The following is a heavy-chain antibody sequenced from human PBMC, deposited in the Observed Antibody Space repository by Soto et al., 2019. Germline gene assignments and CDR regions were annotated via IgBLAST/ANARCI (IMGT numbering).Heavy chain of an antibody. CDR2: ISAYSGNT. V-gene: IGHV1-18*01. CDR3: ARGEMFFDS. CDR1: GYTFTSYG. J-gene: IGHJ4*02. D-gene: IGHD1-26*01. Sequence: QVQLVQSGAEVKKPGASVKVPCKASGYTFTSYGISWVRQAPGQGLEWMGWISAYSGNTKYAQKFQGRVTMTTDISMRIAYRELRRRRSDVTAVYYCARGEMFFDSCGQGTGVTVSS.